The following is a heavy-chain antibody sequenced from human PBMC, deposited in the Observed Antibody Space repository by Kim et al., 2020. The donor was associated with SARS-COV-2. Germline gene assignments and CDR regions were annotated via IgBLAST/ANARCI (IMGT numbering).Heavy chain of an antibody. V-gene: IGHV1-3*01. CDR1: GYTFTSYA. Sequence: ASVKVSCKASGYTFTSYAMHWVRQAPGQGLEWMGWINASNGNTTYSQKFQGRVTITRDTSASTAYMELSSLRSEDTAVYYCARDDGGSWYPFDYWGQGTL. CDR2: INASNGNT. J-gene: IGHJ4*02. CDR3: ARDDGGSWYPFDY. D-gene: IGHD6-13*01.